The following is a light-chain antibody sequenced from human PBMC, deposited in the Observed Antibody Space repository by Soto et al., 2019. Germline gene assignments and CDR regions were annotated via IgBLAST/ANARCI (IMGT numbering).Light chain of an antibody. CDR1: SSDVGSSNL. V-gene: IGLV2-23*03. CDR3: CSYADSRTLVV. J-gene: IGLJ3*02. CDR2: EGS. Sequence: QSALTQPASVSGSPGQSITISCTGTSSDVGSSNLVSWYQQYSGRAPKLMIYEGSKRPSWVSNRFSGSKSGTTASLTISGLQVEDEADYYCCSYADSRTLVVFGGGTKLTVL.